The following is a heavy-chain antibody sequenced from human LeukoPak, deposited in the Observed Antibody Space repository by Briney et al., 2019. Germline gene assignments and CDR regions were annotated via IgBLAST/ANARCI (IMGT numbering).Heavy chain of an antibody. CDR3: ARDTISANYYDSSNYFDY. J-gene: IGHJ4*02. Sequence: SETLSLTCTVSGGSISSYYWSWIRQPPGKGLEWIGYIYYSGSTNYNPSLKSRVTISVDTSKNQFSLKLSSVTAADTAVYYCARDTISANYYDSSNYFDYWGQGTLVTVSS. V-gene: IGHV4-59*01. CDR2: IYYSGST. D-gene: IGHD3-22*01. CDR1: GGSISSYY.